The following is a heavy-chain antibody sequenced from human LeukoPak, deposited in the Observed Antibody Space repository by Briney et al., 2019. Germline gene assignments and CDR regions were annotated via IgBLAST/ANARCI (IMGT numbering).Heavy chain of an antibody. CDR3: ARGRIGRGSGSYYPY. D-gene: IGHD3-10*01. Sequence: PSETLSLTCTVSGGSISSSSYYWSWIRQPPGKGLEWIGEINHSGSTNYNPSLKSRVTISVDTSKNQFSLKLSSVTAADTAVYYCARGRIGRGSGSYYPYWGQGTLVTVSS. V-gene: IGHV4-39*07. CDR2: INHSGST. CDR1: GGSISSSSYY. J-gene: IGHJ4*02.